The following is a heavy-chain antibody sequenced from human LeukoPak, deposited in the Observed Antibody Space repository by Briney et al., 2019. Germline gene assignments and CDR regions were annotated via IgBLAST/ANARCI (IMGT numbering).Heavy chain of an antibody. V-gene: IGHV3-48*03. CDR3: ARDDYYDSTGFDY. D-gene: IGHD3-22*01. J-gene: IGHJ4*02. Sequence: GGSLRLSCAASGFTFSSCEMNWVRQAPGKGLEWVSYISSSGSTIYYADSVKGRFTISRDNAKNSLYLQMNSLRAEDTAVYYCARDDYYDSTGFDYWGQGTLVTVSS. CDR2: ISSSGSTI. CDR1: GFTFSSCE.